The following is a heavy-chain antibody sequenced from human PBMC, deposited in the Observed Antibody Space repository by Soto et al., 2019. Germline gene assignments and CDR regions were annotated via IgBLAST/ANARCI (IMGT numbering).Heavy chain of an antibody. CDR2: ISAYNGNT. CDR3: ARRYHCSSTSCYYYYGMDV. V-gene: IGHV1-18*01. D-gene: IGHD2-2*01. J-gene: IGHJ6*02. Sequence: GASVKVSCKASGYTFTSYGISWVRQAPGQGLEWMGWISAYNGNTNYAQKLRGRVTMTTDTSTSTAYMELRSLRSDDTAVYYCARRYHCSSTSCYYYYGMDVWGQGTTVTVSS. CDR1: GYTFTSYG.